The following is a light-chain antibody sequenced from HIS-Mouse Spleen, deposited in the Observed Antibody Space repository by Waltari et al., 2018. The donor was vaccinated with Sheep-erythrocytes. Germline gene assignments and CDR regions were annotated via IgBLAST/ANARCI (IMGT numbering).Light chain of an antibody. CDR1: QDISNY. J-gene: IGKJ4*01. CDR3: QQYDNLLT. V-gene: IGKV1-33*01. Sequence: DIQMTQSPSSLSASVGDRVTITCQASQDISNYLNWYQQKPGKAPKPLIYDASNLETGVPSRFSGSGSGTDFTFTISSLQPEDIATYYCQQYDNLLTFGGGTK. CDR2: DAS.